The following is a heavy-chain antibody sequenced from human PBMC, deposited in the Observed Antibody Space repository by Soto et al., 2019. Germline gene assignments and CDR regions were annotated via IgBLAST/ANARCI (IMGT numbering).Heavy chain of an antibody. CDR1: GFNFDDHV. Sequence: PGGSLRLSCVASGFNFDDHVMHWVRQVPGKGLEWVGHINWDGYSIGYGGSVRGRFTISRDNAKNTLYLQMNSLRREDTALYYCARSWSGSISGRVDVWGQGTTVTVSS. CDR2: INWDGYSI. J-gene: IGHJ6*02. V-gene: IGHV3-9*01. CDR3: ARSWSGSISGRVDV. D-gene: IGHD3-3*01.